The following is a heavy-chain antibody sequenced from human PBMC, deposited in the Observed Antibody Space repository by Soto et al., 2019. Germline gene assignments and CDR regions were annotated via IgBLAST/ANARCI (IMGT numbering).Heavy chain of an antibody. CDR1: GGSFSGYY. CDR2: INHSGST. CDR3: ASTPTRITARFDY. J-gene: IGHJ4*02. D-gene: IGHD1-20*01. V-gene: IGHV4-34*01. Sequence: PSETLSLTCAVYGGSFSGYYWSWIRQPPGKGLEWIGEINHSGSTNYNPSLKSRVTISVDTSKNQFSLKLSSVTAADTAVYYCASTPTRITARFDYWGQGTLVTVSS.